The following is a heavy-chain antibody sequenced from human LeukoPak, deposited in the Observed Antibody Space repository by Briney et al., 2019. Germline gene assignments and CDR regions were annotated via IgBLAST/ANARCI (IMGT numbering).Heavy chain of an antibody. CDR2: IGYDGSRA. D-gene: IGHD1-14*01. CDR1: GFTFGGYG. V-gene: IGHV3-33*01. Sequence: GESLKISCAGSGFTFGGYGMHWFRQTPGKGLEWVAVIGYDGSRAFYADSVKGRFTISRDNSKNTMSVQMDDLRAEDTAVYYCTRYNNDHFDYWGQGTLVTVSS. J-gene: IGHJ4*02. CDR3: TRYNNDHFDY.